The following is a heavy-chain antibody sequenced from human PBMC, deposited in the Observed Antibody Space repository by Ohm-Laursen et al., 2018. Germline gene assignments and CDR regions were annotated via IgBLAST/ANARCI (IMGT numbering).Heavy chain of an antibody. D-gene: IGHD3-22*01. CDR3: AREEVSSGYYLDY. CDR1: GFAFSTYW. V-gene: IGHV3-7*01. Sequence: SLRLSCAASGFAFSTYWVTGVRQAPGKGLEWVANIKEDGSNKYYADSVKGRFTISRDNSKNTLYLQMNSLRAEDTAVYYCAREEVSSGYYLDYWGQGTLVTVSS. CDR2: IKEDGSNK. J-gene: IGHJ4*02.